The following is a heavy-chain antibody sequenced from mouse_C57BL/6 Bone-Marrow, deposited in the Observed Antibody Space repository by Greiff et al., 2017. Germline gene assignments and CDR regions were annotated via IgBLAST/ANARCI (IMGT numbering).Heavy chain of an antibody. CDR2: GRGLEWLG. J-gene: IGHJ1*03. CDR1: YTFSRRVH. CDR3: SEDTAVYYCAHITTVVPYWYFDV. D-gene: IGHD1-1*01. V-gene: IGHV1-87*01. Sequence: QVQLQQSGPELARPWASVKISCQAFYTFSRRVHFAIRDTNYWMQWVKQRPGRGLEWLGAIYPGNGDTSYNQKFKGKATLTADKSSSTAYMQSSRLTSEDTAVYYCAHITTVVPYWYFDVWGTGTTVTVSS.